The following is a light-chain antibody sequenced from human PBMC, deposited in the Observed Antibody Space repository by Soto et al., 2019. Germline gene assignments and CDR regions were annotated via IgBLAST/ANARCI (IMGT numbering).Light chain of an antibody. CDR3: CSYAGSYTLV. CDR1: SRDVGGYNY. V-gene: IGLV2-11*01. Sequence: QSALTQPRSVSGSPGQSVPISCTGTSRDVGGYNYVSWYQQHPGKAPKLMIYDVSKRPSGVPDRFSGSKSGITASLTISGLQAEDEADYYCCSYAGSYTLVFGGGTKVTVL. CDR2: DVS. J-gene: IGLJ2*01.